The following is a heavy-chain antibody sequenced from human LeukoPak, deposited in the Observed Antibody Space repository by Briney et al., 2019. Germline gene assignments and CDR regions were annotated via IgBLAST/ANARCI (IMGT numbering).Heavy chain of an antibody. Sequence: ASVKVSCKASGYTFTSYDINWVRQATGQGLEWMGWMNPNSGNTGYAQKFQGRVTMTRNTSISTAYMELSSLRSEDTAVYYCARAWLDFWSGYYTRWFDPWGQGTLVTVSS. CDR3: ARAWLDFWSGYYTRWFDP. J-gene: IGHJ5*02. V-gene: IGHV1-8*01. CDR1: GYTFTSYD. CDR2: MNPNSGNT. D-gene: IGHD3-3*01.